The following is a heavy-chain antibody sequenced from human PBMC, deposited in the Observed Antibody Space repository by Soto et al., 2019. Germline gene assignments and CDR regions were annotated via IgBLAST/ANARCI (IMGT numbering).Heavy chain of an antibody. Sequence: EVQLLESGGGLVQPGGSLRLSCTASGFTYSIYAMAWVRQAPGKGLEWVSAISGSGGETYYADSVKGPFTISRDNSKNTVYLQMTNLRADDTAVYYCAKEIAVAVATPPEYWGQGTLVTVSS. J-gene: IGHJ4*02. CDR1: GFTYSIYA. V-gene: IGHV3-23*01. CDR3: AKEIAVAVATPPEY. D-gene: IGHD5-12*01. CDR2: ISGSGGET.